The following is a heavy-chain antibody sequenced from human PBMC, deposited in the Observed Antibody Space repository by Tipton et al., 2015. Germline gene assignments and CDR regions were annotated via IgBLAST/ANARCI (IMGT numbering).Heavy chain of an antibody. V-gene: IGHV4-39*01. Sequence: TLSLTCTVSGGSVSSSSDYWGWIRQSPGKGLEWIGSIFYSGSTFYNPSLKSRVTISVDTSKNQFSLNLSSVTAPDTAVYYCARGRGPPLSLDRYFELWGRGTLFTVSS. D-gene: IGHD1-1*01. CDR1: GGSVSSSSDY. J-gene: IGHJ2*01. CDR3: ARGRGPPLSLDRYFEL. CDR2: IFYSGST.